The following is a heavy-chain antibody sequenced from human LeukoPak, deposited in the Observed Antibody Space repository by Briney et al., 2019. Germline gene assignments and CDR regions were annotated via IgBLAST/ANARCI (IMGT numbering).Heavy chain of an antibody. V-gene: IGHV3-30*02. CDR2: IRYDGSNK. CDR1: GFTFSSYG. D-gene: IGHD3-10*01. J-gene: IGHJ5*02. CDR3: GRIWFGEGSFDWYDP. Sequence: PGGSLRLSCAASGFTFSSYGMHWVRQAPGKGLEWVAFIRYDGSNKYYADSVKGRFTISRDNSKNTLYLQMNSLRAEDTAVYYCGRIWFGEGSFDWYDPWGQGTLVTVSS.